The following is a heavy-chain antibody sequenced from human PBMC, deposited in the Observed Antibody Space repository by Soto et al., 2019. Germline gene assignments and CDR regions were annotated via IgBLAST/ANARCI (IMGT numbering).Heavy chain of an antibody. V-gene: IGHV3-30-3*01. CDR2: ISYDGSNK. D-gene: IGHD3-3*01. J-gene: IGHJ6*02. CDR3: ARGGLRFLVWLAYGMDV. Sequence: QVQLVESGGGVVQPGRSLRLSCAASGFTFSSYAMHWVRQAPGKGLEWVAIISYDGSNKYYADSVKGRFTIYRDNSKNTLYLQNISLRAEDTAVYYCARGGLRFLVWLAYGMDVWGQGTTVTVSS. CDR1: GFTFSSYA.